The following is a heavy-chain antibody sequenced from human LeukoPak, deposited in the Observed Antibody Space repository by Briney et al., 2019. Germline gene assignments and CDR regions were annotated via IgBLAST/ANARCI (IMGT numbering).Heavy chain of an antibody. J-gene: IGHJ6*03. Sequence: ASVKVSCKASGYTFTSYDINWVRQATGQGLEWMGWMNPNSGNTGYAQKFQGRVTMTRNTSISTAYMELSSLRSEDTAVYYCARGGSSWYDYYYYYYMDVWGKGTTVTISS. CDR2: MNPNSGNT. D-gene: IGHD6-13*01. CDR3: ARGGSSWYDYYYYYYMDV. CDR1: GYTFTSYD. V-gene: IGHV1-8*01.